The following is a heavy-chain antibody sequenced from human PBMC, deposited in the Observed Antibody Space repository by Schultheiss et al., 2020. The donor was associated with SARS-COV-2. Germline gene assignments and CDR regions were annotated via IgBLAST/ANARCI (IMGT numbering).Heavy chain of an antibody. CDR1: GGTFSSYA. D-gene: IGHD6-19*01. CDR2: IIPIFGTA. V-gene: IGHV1-69*13. Sequence: SVKVSCKASGGTFSSYAISWVRQAPGQGLEWMGGIIPIFGTANYAQKFQGRVTITADESTSTAYMELSSLRSEDTAVYYCAKAVAGSQAPDYWGQGTLVTVAS. J-gene: IGHJ4*02. CDR3: AKAVAGSQAPDY.